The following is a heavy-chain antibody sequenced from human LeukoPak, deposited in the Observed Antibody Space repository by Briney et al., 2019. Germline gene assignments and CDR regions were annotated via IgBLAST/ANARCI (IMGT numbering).Heavy chain of an antibody. V-gene: IGHV4-4*07. CDR2: IYSTGST. CDR3: ARGIADPYSFDS. Sequence: SETLSLTCTVSGGSINFYYWNWIRKPAGKGLEWIGRIYSTGSTNYSPSLKSRVTMSLDKSKNQFSLNLSSVTAADTAVYYCARGIADPYSFDSWGQGILVTVSS. D-gene: IGHD6-13*01. CDR1: GGSINFYY. J-gene: IGHJ4*02.